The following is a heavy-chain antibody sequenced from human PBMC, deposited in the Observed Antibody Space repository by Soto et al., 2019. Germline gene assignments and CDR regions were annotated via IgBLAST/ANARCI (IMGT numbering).Heavy chain of an antibody. CDR1: GFSFDDYA. V-gene: IGHV3-9*01. J-gene: IGHJ4*02. Sequence: SLRLSYAASGFSFDDYAIHCVRKDQGKGLEWVSGISWNSGTIGYADSVRGRFTISRDNAKNSLYLQMNSLRAEDTALYYCARRARVFGGYVPYYFDYWGQGTLVTVSS. CDR3: ARRARVFGGYVPYYFDY. D-gene: IGHD5-12*01. CDR2: ISWNSGTI.